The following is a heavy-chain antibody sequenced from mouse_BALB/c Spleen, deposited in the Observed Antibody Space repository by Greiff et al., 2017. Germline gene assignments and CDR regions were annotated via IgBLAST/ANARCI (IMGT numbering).Heavy chain of an antibody. Sequence: VKLVESGPGLVAPSQSLSITCTVSGFSLTSYGVHWVRQPPGKGLEWLGVIWAGGSTNYNSALMSRLSISKDNSKSQVFLKMNSLQTDDTAMYYCARGGVRREDWYFDVWGAGTTVTVSS. CDR3: ARGGVRREDWYFDV. V-gene: IGHV2-9*02. D-gene: IGHD2-14*01. CDR2: IWAGGST. CDR1: GFSLTSYG. J-gene: IGHJ1*01.